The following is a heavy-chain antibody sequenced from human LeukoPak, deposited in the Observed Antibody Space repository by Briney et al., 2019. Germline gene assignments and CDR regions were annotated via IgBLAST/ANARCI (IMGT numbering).Heavy chain of an antibody. Sequence: SETLSLTCAVYGGSFSGYYWSWIRQPPGKGLEWIGEINHSGSTNYNPSLKSRVTISVDTSKNQFSLKLSSVTAADTAVYYCARRVLLWFGELFLYNWFDPWGQGTLVTVSS. V-gene: IGHV4-34*01. J-gene: IGHJ5*02. CDR3: ARRVLLWFGELFLYNWFDP. CDR2: INHSGST. D-gene: IGHD3-10*01. CDR1: GGSFSGYY.